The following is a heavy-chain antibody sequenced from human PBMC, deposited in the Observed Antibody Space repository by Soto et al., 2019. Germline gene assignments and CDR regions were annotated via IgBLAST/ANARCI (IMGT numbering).Heavy chain of an antibody. CDR3: ATKPPSSIQGWAFGMDV. Sequence: EVQLVETGGGLIQPGGSLRLSCLASGFSVTTNYIIWVRQPPGKGLEWVSTTVTGGSTHYADSVKGRFSISRDNSKHTVYLQMNSLRVEATAVYYCATKPPSSIQGWAFGMDVWGQGTTVSVSS. CDR1: GFSVTTNY. J-gene: IGHJ6*02. CDR2: TVTGGST. D-gene: IGHD2-2*01. V-gene: IGHV3-53*02.